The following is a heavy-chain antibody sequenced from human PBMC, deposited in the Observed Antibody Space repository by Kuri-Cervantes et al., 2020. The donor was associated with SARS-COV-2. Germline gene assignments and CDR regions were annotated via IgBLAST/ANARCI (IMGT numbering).Heavy chain of an antibody. Sequence: GGSLRLSCAASGFTFSSYAMSWVRQAPGKGLEWVSAISGSSSYIYYADSVKGRFTISRDNAKNSLYLQMNSLRAEDTAVYYCARAPQGRYCSSTSCPIVWYFDLWGRGILVTVSS. CDR2: ISGSSSYI. CDR3: ARAPQGRYCSSTSCPIVWYFDL. V-gene: IGHV3-21*01. D-gene: IGHD2-2*01. J-gene: IGHJ2*01. CDR1: GFTFSSYA.